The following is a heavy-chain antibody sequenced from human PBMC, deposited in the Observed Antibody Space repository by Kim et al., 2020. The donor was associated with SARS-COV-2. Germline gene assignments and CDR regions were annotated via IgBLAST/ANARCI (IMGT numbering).Heavy chain of an antibody. J-gene: IGHJ4*02. D-gene: IGHD3-22*01. CDR1: GGTFSSYA. V-gene: IGHV1-69*13. CDR2: IIPIFGTA. CDR3: ARGGDSSGYYHHYFDY. Sequence: SVKVSCKASGGTFSSYAISWVRQAPGQGLEWMGGIIPIFGTANYAQKFQGRVTITADESTSTAYMELSSLRSEDTAVYYCARGGDSSGYYHHYFDYWGQGTLVTVSS.